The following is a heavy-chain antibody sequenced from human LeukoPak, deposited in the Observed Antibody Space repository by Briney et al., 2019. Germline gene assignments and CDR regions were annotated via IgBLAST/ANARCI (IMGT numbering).Heavy chain of an antibody. CDR2: IRADGTEK. J-gene: IGHJ4*02. CDR1: GFTLSTYG. Sequence: GGSLRLSCAASGFTLSTYGMDWVRQAPGKGLEWVANIRADGTEKYYVDSVKGRFTISRDNAKNSLYLQLNSLRVEDTAVYYCSRRLDYWGQGTLVTVSS. CDR3: SRRLDY. V-gene: IGHV3-7*03.